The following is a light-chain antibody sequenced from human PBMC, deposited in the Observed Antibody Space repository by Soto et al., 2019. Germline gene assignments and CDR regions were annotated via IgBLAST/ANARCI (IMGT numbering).Light chain of an antibody. V-gene: IGKV3-20*01. CDR1: QSVSSTY. Sequence: EIVLTQSPDTLSLSPGEGATLSCRASQSVSSTYLAWFQQKPGQAPRLLIYGASHRATGIPDRFSGSGSGTDFTLTISRLEPEDFAVYYCQQYVNSLTWTFGQGTKVDIK. CDR3: QQYVNSLTWT. CDR2: GAS. J-gene: IGKJ1*01.